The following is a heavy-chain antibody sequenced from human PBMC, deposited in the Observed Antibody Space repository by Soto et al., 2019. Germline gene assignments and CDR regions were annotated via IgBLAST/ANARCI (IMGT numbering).Heavy chain of an antibody. CDR3: ARFPLYCSGGSCYPNWFDP. Sequence: GESLKISCKGSGYSFTSYWISWVRQMPGKGLEWMGRIDPSDSYTNYSPSFQGHVTISADKSISTAYPQWSSLKASDTAIYYCARFPLYCSGGSCYPNWFDPWGQGTLVTVSS. CDR1: GYSFTSYW. V-gene: IGHV5-10-1*01. CDR2: IDPSDSYT. D-gene: IGHD2-15*01. J-gene: IGHJ5*02.